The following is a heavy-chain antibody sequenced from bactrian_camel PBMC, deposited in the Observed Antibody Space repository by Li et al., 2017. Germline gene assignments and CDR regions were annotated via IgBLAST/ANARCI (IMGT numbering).Heavy chain of an antibody. D-gene: IGHD1*01. CDR1: GSGYISGTAC. CDR2: IAPATGTT. J-gene: IGHJ4*01. Sequence: HVQLVESGGGSVNAGGSLTLSCAASGSGYISGTACLAWFRVIPGKERTGIAAIAPATGTTFYSDSVKGRFTITRDKARDLVYLQMNGLQSEDTALYYCAKGLYSTADAVGHRVRGQGTQVTVS. V-gene: IGHV3S54*01.